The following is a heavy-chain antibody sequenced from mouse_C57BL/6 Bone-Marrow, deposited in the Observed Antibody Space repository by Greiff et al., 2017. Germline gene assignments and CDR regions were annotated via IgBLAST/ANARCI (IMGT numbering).Heavy chain of an antibody. Sequence: EVQRVESGGDLVKPGGSLKLSCAASGFTFSSYGMSWVRQTPDKRLEWVATISSGGSYTYYPDSVKGRFTISRDNAKNTLYLQMSSLKSEDTAMYYCARHYYGSRYYFDYWGQGTTLTVSS. CDR1: GFTFSSYG. CDR3: ARHYYGSRYYFDY. CDR2: ISSGGSYT. D-gene: IGHD1-1*01. V-gene: IGHV5-6*01. J-gene: IGHJ2*01.